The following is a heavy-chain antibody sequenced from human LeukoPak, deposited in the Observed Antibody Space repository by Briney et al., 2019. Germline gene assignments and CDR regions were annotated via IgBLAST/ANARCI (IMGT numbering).Heavy chain of an antibody. Sequence: SETLSLTCTVSGYSISSGYYWGWIRQPPGKGLEWIGSIYHSGSTYYNPSLKSRVTISVDTSKNQFSLKLSSVTAADTAVYYCARDSIVVVAATKAYYFDYWGQGTLVTVSS. V-gene: IGHV4-38-2*02. CDR3: ARDSIVVVAATKAYYFDY. J-gene: IGHJ4*02. D-gene: IGHD2-15*01. CDR2: IYHSGST. CDR1: GYSISSGYY.